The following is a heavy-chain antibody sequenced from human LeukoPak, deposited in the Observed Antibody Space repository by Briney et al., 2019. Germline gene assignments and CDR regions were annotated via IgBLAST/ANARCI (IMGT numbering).Heavy chain of an antibody. V-gene: IGHV4-59*11. Sequence: PSETLSLTCTVSGGSISSHYWSWIRQPPGMGLEWIGYIYYSGSTNYNPFLNSRVTISVDTSKNQFSLKLTSMTAADTAVYYCARGHCSSTSCYRNWFDPWGQGTLVTVSS. CDR3: ARGHCSSTSCYRNWFDP. CDR1: GGSISSHY. CDR2: IYYSGST. J-gene: IGHJ5*02. D-gene: IGHD2-2*01.